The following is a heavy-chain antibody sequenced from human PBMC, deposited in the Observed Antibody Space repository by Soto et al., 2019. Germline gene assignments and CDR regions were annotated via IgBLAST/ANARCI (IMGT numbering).Heavy chain of an antibody. CDR1: GFSLSTSGVG. V-gene: IGHV2-5*01. CDR3: ALDTSLRRVYDSSGYPY. CDR2: IYWNDDK. J-gene: IGHJ4*02. Sequence: ESGPTLVNPTQTLTLTCTFSGFSLSTSGVGVGWIRQPPGKALEWLALIYWNDDKRYSPSLKSRLTITKDTSKNQVVLTMTNMDPVDTATYYCALDTSLRRVYDSSGYPYWGQGTLVTVSS. D-gene: IGHD3-22*01.